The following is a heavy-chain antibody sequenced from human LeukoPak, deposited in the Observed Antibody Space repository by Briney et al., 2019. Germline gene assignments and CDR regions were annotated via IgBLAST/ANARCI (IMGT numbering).Heavy chain of an antibody. J-gene: IGHJ4*02. V-gene: IGHV1-18*01. CDR3: ARELRVGDSSGYYVDY. CDR1: GYTFTSYG. Sequence: GASVKVSCKASGYTFTSYGISWVRQAPGQGLEWMGWISAYNGNTNYAQKLQGRVTMTTDTSTSIAYMELRSLRSDDTAVYYCARELRVGDSSGYYVDYWGQGTLVTVSS. CDR2: ISAYNGNT. D-gene: IGHD3-22*01.